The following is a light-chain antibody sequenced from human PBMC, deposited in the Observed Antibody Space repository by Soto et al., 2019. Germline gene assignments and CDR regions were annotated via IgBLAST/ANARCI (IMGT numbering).Light chain of an antibody. CDR1: QTISSW. J-gene: IGKJ2*01. V-gene: IGKV1-5*01. CDR3: QQYNSSPMYT. Sequence: DIQMTQSPSTLSGSVGDRVTITCRASQTISSWLAWYQQKPGKAPKLLIYDASSLESGVPSRFSGSGSGTEFTLTISSLQPDDFATYYCQQYNSSPMYTFGQGTKLEIK. CDR2: DAS.